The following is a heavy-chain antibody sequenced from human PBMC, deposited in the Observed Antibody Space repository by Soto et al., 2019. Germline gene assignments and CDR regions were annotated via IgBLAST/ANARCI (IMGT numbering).Heavy chain of an antibody. D-gene: IGHD3-22*01. V-gene: IGHV1-18*04. CDR2: ISGHNGDT. CDR3: ARHRFNYYDNTVYYYFDY. CDR1: GYSFTNYG. J-gene: IGHJ4*02. Sequence: QVQLVQSGAEVKKPGASVKVSCKASGYSFTNYGISWERQAPGQGPEWMGWISGHNGDTNHPQSLQGRVTMTTDTSRNTAYMELRSLKSDDTAVYYCARHRFNYYDNTVYYYFDYWGQGTLVTVSS.